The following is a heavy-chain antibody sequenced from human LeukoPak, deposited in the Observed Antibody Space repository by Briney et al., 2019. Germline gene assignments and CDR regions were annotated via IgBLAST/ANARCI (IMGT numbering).Heavy chain of an antibody. V-gene: IGHV3-53*05. CDR1: GFTVSGTY. CDR2: IYSGGKT. CDR3: AKDPGYDFWSGSVLDY. D-gene: IGHD3-3*01. Sequence: PGGSLRLSCAASGFTVSGTYMSWVRQAPGKGLEWVSVIYSGGKTYYADSVKGRFTISRDNSKNTLYLQMNSLRAEDTALYYCAKDPGYDFWSGSVLDYWGQGTLVTVSS. J-gene: IGHJ4*02.